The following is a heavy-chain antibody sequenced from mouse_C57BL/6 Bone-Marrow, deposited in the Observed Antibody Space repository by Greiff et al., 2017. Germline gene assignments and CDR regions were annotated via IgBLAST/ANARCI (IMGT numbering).Heavy chain of an antibody. CDR1: GFTFSSYA. Sequence: EVHLVESGGGLVKPGGSLKLSCAASGFTFSSYAMSWVRQTPEKRLEWVATISDGGSYTYYPDNVKGRFTISRDNAKNNLYLQMSHLKSEDTAMYYCARDASSKYFDYWGQGTTLTVSS. CDR3: ARDASSKYFDY. D-gene: IGHD2-10*02. J-gene: IGHJ2*01. CDR2: ISDGGSYT. V-gene: IGHV5-4*01.